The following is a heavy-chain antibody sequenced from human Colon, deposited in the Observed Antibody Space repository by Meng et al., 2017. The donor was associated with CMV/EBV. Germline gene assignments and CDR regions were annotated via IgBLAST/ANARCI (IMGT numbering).Heavy chain of an antibody. V-gene: IGHV1-18*01. J-gene: IGHJ5*02. CDR2: SSTYTSAT. CDR3: ARGYCTDATCYTGLWFDP. Sequence: ASVKVSCKASGYIFSNYGLSWVRQAPGQGLEWMGWSSTYTSATNYSPKFQGRVTMTTDSSTNTAYMELRNLKSDDTAVYYCARGYCTDATCYTGLWFDPWGQGTLVTVSS. D-gene: IGHD2-8*01. CDR1: GYIFSNYG.